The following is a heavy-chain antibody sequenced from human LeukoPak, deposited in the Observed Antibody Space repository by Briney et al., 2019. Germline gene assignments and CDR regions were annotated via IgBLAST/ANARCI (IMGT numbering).Heavy chain of an antibody. CDR3: ARDVKFYYDSSGYYRGFDY. CDR1: TYSISSGYY. J-gene: IGHJ4*02. D-gene: IGHD3-22*01. V-gene: IGHV4-59*01. Sequence: SETLSLTCAVSTYSISSGYYWGWIRQPPGKGLEWIGYIYYSGSTNYNPSLKSRVTISVDTSKNQFSLKLSSVTAADTAVYYCARDVKFYYDSSGYYRGFDYWGQGTLVTVSS. CDR2: IYYSGST.